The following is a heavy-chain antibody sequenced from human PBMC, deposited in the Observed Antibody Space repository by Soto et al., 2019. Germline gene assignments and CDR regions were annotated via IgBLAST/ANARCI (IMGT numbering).Heavy chain of an antibody. CDR2: ISGSGGST. CDR1: GFTFSSYA. Sequence: GGSLRLSCAASGFTFSSYAMSWVRQAPGKGLEWVSAISGSGGSTYYADSVKGRFTISRDNSKNTLYLQMNSLKAEDTAVYYCAKDNYDSSGYYPATPQTFDYWGHGTLVTVSS. D-gene: IGHD3-22*01. CDR3: AKDNYDSSGYYPATPQTFDY. V-gene: IGHV3-23*01. J-gene: IGHJ4*01.